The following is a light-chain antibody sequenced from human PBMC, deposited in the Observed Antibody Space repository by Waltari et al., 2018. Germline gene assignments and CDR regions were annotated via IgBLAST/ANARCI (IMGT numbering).Light chain of an antibody. J-gene: IGLJ3*02. CDR1: SSDVGGYNS. CDR3: SSFTTSSTLV. CDR2: EVT. Sequence: QSALTQPASMSGSPGQSITISCTGSSSDVGGYNSVSWYRQHPGQAPKLIIYEVTYRPPGVSNRFSGSKSGNTASLTISVLQAEDEADYYCSSFTTSSTLVFGGGTKLTVL. V-gene: IGLV2-14*01.